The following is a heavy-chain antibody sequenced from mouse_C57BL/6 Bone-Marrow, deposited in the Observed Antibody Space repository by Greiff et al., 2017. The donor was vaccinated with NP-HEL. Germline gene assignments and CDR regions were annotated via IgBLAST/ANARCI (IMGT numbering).Heavy chain of an antibody. J-gene: IGHJ1*03. CDR3: ANLYYCSSYWYFEV. Sequence: QVQLQQPGAELVKPGASVKLSCKASGYTFTSYWMQWVKQRPGQGLEWIGEIDPSDSYTNYNQKFKGKATLTVDTSSSTAYMQLSSLTTEDSAVYYCANLYYCSSYWYFEVWGTGTTVTVSS. CDR2: IDPSDSYT. CDR1: GYTFTSYW. V-gene: IGHV1-50*01. D-gene: IGHD1-1*01.